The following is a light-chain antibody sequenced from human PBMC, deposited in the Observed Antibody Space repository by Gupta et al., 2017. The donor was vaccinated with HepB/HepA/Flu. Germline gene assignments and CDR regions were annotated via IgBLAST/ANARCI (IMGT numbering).Light chain of an antibody. J-gene: IGKJ1*01. Sequence: DIQMTQSPSNLSSSVADRVTITGRASQSISNWLAWYQQKPGKAPKFLIYKASSLASGVPSRFSGSRSGTELTLAISSLQPDDFATYYCQHDDNCLWTFGQGTKVEIK. CDR1: QSISNW. CDR3: QHDDNCLWT. V-gene: IGKV1-5*03. CDR2: KAS.